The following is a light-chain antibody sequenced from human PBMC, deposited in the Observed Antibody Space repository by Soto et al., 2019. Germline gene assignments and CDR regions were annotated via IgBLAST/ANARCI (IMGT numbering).Light chain of an antibody. J-gene: IGLJ1*01. V-gene: IGLV2-8*01. Sequence: QSALTQPPSASGSPGQSVTISCTGASSDIGGYNSVSWYQQHPGKAPKLMIYEVNQRPTGVPDRFSGSKSGNTASLTVSGLQAEDEADYYCSSYAGSNIPVVFGTGTKLTVL. CDR2: EVN. CDR1: SSDIGGYNS. CDR3: SSYAGSNIPVV.